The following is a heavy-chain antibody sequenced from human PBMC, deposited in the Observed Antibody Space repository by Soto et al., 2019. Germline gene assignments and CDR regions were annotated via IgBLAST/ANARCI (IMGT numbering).Heavy chain of an antibody. CDR1: GFTCSSYR. CDR2: ISSSSSYI. J-gene: IGHJ4*02. V-gene: IGHV3-21*01. D-gene: IGHD3-22*01. Sequence: GALRVSCADSGFTCSSYRMNWVRQAPGKGLEWVSSISSSSSYIYYADSVKGRFTISRDNAKNSLYLQMNSLRAEDTAVYYCARDVVIDGDFDYWGQGTLVPVSS. CDR3: ARDVVIDGDFDY.